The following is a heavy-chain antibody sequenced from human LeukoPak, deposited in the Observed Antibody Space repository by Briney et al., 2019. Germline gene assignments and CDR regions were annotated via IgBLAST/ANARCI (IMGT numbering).Heavy chain of an antibody. CDR3: TTDSSPISHGVYYDSSPGFDY. Sequence: WVRQPPGKGQEWVGRIKGKTDGGTTDYAAPVKGRFTISRDDSKNTLYLQMNSLKTEDTAVYYCTTDSSPISHGVYYDSSPGFDYWGQGTLVTVSS. D-gene: IGHD3-22*01. CDR2: IKGKTDGGTT. V-gene: IGHV3-15*01. J-gene: IGHJ4*02.